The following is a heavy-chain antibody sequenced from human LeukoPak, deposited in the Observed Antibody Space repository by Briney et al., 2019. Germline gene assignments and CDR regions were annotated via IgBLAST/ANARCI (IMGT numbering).Heavy chain of an antibody. CDR1: GFTFSRHW. CDR3: AGGSSPSEAYDI. D-gene: IGHD6-6*01. J-gene: IGHJ3*02. CDR2: INLDGSNT. V-gene: IGHV3-74*01. Sequence: GGSLRLSCVASGFTFSRHWMHWVRQAPGKGLVWFSRINLDGSNTIYADSVKGRFTVSRDNAKNTLYLQMESLRAEDTAVYYCAGGSSPSEAYDIWGQGTMVAVSS.